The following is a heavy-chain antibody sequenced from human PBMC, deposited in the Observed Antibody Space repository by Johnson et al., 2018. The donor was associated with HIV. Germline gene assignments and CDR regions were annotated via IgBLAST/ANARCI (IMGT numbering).Heavy chain of an antibody. J-gene: IGHJ3*01. CDR1: GITFNNAW. Sequence: MLLVESGGGLVKPGGSLRLSCAASGITFNNAWMSWVRQAPGKGLEWVGRIKSKPDGAPIHYAAPVKGRFTVSRDDSKNTVYLQMNSLKTEDTAVYFCTIDPIFLGFWYHSSPWGQGTMVTVSS. D-gene: IGHD3-22*01. CDR2: IKSKPDGAPI. V-gene: IGHV3-15*01. CDR3: TIDPIFLGFWYHSSP.